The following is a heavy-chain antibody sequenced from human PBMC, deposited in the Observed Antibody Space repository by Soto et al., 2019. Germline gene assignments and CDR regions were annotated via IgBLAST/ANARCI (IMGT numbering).Heavy chain of an antibody. J-gene: IGHJ6*02. D-gene: IGHD2-21*02. Sequence: EVQVVQSGAEVKEPGESLKISCKGSGYIFTDHCIVWVRQMAGKGLEWVGIICPGYSNIIYSPSVQGQVTISADMSIRTAYRKCSRLKASDTAMYYCARRHYCRADCTINPDYYYGMAVWGQGTTVTVSS. CDR3: ARRHYCRADCTINPDYYYGMAV. CDR2: ICPGYSNI. CDR1: GYIFTDHC. V-gene: IGHV5-51*01.